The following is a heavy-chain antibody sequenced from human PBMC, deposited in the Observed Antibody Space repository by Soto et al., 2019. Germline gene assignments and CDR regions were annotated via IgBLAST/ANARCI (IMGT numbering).Heavy chain of an antibody. CDR3: VRGRYGSEIH. J-gene: IGHJ4*02. CDR1: GFTFSSYW. Sequence: SGFTFSSYWMTWVRQAPGKGLEWVSLVYSGGATHYAASVKGRFTISTHSSQNTLFLQMNSLRTEDTATYYCVRGRYGSEIHWGQGTKVTVS. D-gene: IGHD3-10*01. CDR2: VYSGGAT. V-gene: IGHV3-53*04.